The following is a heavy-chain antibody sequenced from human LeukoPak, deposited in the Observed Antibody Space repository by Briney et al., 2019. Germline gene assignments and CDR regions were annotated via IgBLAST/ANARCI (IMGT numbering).Heavy chain of an antibody. J-gene: IGHJ4*02. CDR2: ISSSGSTI. CDR1: GFTFSSYE. V-gene: IGHV3-48*03. D-gene: IGHD3-16*01. CDR3: AGGLGYYFDY. Sequence: GGSLRLSCAASGFTFSSYEMNWVRQAPGKGLEWVSYISSSGSTIYYADSVKGRFTISRDNAKNSLYLQMNSLRAEDTALYYCAGGLGYYFDYWGQGTLVTVSS.